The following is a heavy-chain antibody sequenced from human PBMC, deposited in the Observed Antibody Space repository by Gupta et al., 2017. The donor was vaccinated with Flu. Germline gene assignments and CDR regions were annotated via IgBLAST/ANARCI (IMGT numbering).Heavy chain of an antibody. J-gene: IGHJ4*02. CDR2: INPDGGST. CDR3: ARTPRVGAFEY. V-gene: IGHV1-46*01. D-gene: IGHD1-26*01. Sequence: VRQAPGQGLEWMGKINPDGGSTRYAQRVQGRVTMTRDTSTNIVYMELSSLRSDDTAMYYCARTPRVGAFEYWGQGTLVAVSS.